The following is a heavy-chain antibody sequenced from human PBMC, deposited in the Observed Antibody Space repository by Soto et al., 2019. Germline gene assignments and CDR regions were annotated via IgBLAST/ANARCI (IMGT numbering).Heavy chain of an antibody. J-gene: IGHJ1*01. Sequence: SETLSLTCAVYGGSFSGYCWSWIRQTPGERLEWVGDICHGGGANYNPSLKSRVSFSMDSSKNQFSLKLNSVMAADTAVYYCAGYSNSWSKYVKHWGRGSLVTVSS. CDR1: GGSFSGYC. CDR2: ICHGGGA. CDR3: AGYSNSWSKYVKH. V-gene: IGHV4-34*01. D-gene: IGHD6-13*01.